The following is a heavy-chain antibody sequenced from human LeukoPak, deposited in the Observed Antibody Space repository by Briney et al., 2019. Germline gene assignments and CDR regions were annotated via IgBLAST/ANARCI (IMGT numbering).Heavy chain of an antibody. Sequence: SETLSLTCTVSGYPISSGYYWGWIRQPPGKGLEWIGSIYHSGSTYYNPSLKSRVTISVDTSKNQFSLKLSSVTAADTAVYYCARAIDGFYYYYYMDVWGKGTTVTVSS. CDR3: ARAIDGFYYYYYMDV. CDR2: IYHSGST. CDR1: GYPISSGYY. V-gene: IGHV4-38-2*02. D-gene: IGHD5-24*01. J-gene: IGHJ6*03.